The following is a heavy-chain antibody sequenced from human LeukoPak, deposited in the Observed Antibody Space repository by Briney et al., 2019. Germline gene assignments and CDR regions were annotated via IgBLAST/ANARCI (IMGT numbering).Heavy chain of an antibody. D-gene: IGHD7-27*01. J-gene: IGHJ4*02. Sequence: GGSLRLSCAASGFTFSTHDVNWVRQAPGKGLEWVSFINSRSSTIYYADSVKGRFTISRDNAKNSLYLQMNSLRAEDTAVYYCVAEVEAADSPLGHLNFDSWGQGILASVSS. CDR3: VAEVEAADSPLGHLNFDS. CDR1: GFTFSTHD. V-gene: IGHV3-48*04. CDR2: INSRSSTI.